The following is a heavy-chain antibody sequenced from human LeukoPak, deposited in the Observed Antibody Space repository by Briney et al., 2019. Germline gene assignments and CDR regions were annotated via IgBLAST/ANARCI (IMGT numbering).Heavy chain of an antibody. CDR1: GLTFSDYT. J-gene: IGHJ4*02. CDR3: ASDLR. V-gene: IGHV3-48*01. Sequence: GGSLRLSCAASGLTFSDYTMNWVRQAPGKGPEWVSYISSSSSTISYADSVKGRFTISRDNAKNSLFLQMNSLRAEDTAVYYCASDLRWGQGTLVTVSS. CDR2: ISSSSSTI.